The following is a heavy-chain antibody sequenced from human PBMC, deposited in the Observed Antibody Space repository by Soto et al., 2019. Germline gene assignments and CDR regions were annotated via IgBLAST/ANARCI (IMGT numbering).Heavy chain of an antibody. D-gene: IGHD3-22*01. CDR1: GYSFAGYW. Sequence: AALKISCEGSGYSFAGYWITWVRQKPGKGLEWMGRIDPSDSQTYYSPSFRGHVTISATKSITTVFLQWSSLRASDTAMYYCARQIYDSDTGPHSQYSIDSWGQATSVTVS. CDR3: ARQIYDSDTGPHSQYSIDS. CDR2: IDPSDSQT. J-gene: IGHJ4*02. V-gene: IGHV5-10-1*01.